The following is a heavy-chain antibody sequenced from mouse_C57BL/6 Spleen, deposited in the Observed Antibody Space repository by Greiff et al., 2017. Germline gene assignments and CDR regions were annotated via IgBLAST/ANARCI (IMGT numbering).Heavy chain of an antibody. CDR2: IDPSDSYT. CDR3: ASTDYGSSYPAWFAY. CDR1: GYTFTSYW. J-gene: IGHJ3*01. V-gene: IGHV1-50*01. Sequence: QVQLQQPGAELVKPGASVKLSCKASGYTFTSYWMQWVKQRPGQGLEWIGEIDPSDSYTNYNQKFKGKATLTVDTSSSTAYMQLSSLTSEDSAVYYCASTDYGSSYPAWFAYWGQGTLVTVSA. D-gene: IGHD1-1*01.